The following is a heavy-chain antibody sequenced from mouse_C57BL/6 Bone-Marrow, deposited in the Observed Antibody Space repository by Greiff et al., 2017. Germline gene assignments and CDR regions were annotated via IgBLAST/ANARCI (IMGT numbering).Heavy chain of an antibody. D-gene: IGHD4-1*01. V-gene: IGHV1-69*01. J-gene: IGHJ1*03. Sequence: QVQLQQPGAELVMPGASVKLSCKASGYTFTSYWMHWVKQRPGQGLEWIGEIDPSDSYTNYNQKFKGKSTLTVDKSSSTAYMQLSSLTSEDSAVYYCARWAANWDFHWYCDVWGTGTTVTVSS. CDR1: GYTFTSYW. CDR3: ARWAANWDFHWYCDV. CDR2: IDPSDSYT.